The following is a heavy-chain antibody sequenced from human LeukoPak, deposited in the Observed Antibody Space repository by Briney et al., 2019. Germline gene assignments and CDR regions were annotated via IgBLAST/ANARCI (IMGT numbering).Heavy chain of an antibody. CDR1: GFTFSSYA. J-gene: IGHJ4*02. V-gene: IGHV3-23*01. Sequence: GGSLRLSCAASGFTFSSYAMIWVRQAPRKGLEWVSAISGSGDSTYYADSVKGRFTISRDNSKNTLYLQMNSLRAEDTAVYYCAKGLVVPAALYYFDYWGQGTLVTVSS. CDR2: ISGSGDST. CDR3: AKGLVVPAALYYFDY. D-gene: IGHD2-2*01.